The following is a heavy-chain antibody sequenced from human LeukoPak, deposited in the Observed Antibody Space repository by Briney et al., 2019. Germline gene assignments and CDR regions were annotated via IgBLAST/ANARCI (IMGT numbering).Heavy chain of an antibody. CDR1: GGSISGGGYS. D-gene: IGHD3-16*01. Sequence: SETLSLTCAVSGGSISGGGYSWSWIRQPPGKGLEWIGYISHSGSTYYNPSLKSRVTISVDRSKNQFSLKLSSMTAADTAVYYCARGGVGAEFDYWGQGTLVTVSS. CDR2: ISHSGST. CDR3: ARGGVGAEFDY. V-gene: IGHV4-30-2*01. J-gene: IGHJ4*02.